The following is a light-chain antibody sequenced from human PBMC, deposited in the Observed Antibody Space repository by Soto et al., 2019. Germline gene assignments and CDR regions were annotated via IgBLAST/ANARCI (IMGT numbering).Light chain of an antibody. CDR1: SSDVGGYNY. V-gene: IGLV2-14*03. CDR2: DVS. J-gene: IGLJ2*01. CDR3: SSYTSSNPQVI. Sequence: QSALTQPPSVSGSPGQSITISCTGTSSDVGGYNYVSWYQQHPGKAPKLMIYDVSYRPSGVSNRFSGSKSGNTASLTISGLQAEDEADYYCSSYTSSNPQVIFGGGTKLTVL.